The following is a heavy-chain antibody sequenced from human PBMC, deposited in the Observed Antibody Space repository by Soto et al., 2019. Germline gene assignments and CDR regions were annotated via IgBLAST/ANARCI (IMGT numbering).Heavy chain of an antibody. V-gene: IGHV4-31*03. Sequence: PSETLSLTCTVSGGSISGGGYYWSWIRQHPGKGLEWIGYIYYSGSTYYNPSLKSRVTISVDTSKNQFSLKLSSVTAADTAVYYCASSVTSYYYGMDVWGQGTTVTVSS. J-gene: IGHJ6*02. CDR1: GGSISGGGYY. CDR3: ASSVTSYYYGMDV. CDR2: IYYSGST. D-gene: IGHD4-4*01.